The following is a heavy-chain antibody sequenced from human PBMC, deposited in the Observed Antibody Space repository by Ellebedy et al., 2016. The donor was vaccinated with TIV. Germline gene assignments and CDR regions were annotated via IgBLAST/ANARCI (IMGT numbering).Heavy chain of an antibody. CDR2: IIQDGSEK. CDR3: AREGSGWNHLDY. D-gene: IGHD6-19*01. CDR1: GFTFSDYW. V-gene: IGHV3-7*01. J-gene: IGHJ4*02. Sequence: GESLKISXAASGFTFSDYWMTWVRQAPGKGLEWLANIIQDGSEKYYVDSEKGRFTISRDNAENSLYLQINSLRVEDTAVYYCAREGSGWNHLDYWGQGTLVTVSS.